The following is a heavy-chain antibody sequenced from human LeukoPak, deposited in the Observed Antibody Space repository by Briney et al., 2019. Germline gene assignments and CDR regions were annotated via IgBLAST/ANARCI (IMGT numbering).Heavy chain of an antibody. CDR1: GFTFSNYW. Sequence: PGGSLRLSCVASGFTFSNYWMHWGRQAPGKGLEWVANIKQDGSEKYYVDSMKGRFTISRDNAKNSLYLQMNSLRAEDTAVYYCARDSGPMSGNFDYWGQGTLVTVSS. D-gene: IGHD3-22*01. CDR2: IKQDGSEK. J-gene: IGHJ4*02. V-gene: IGHV3-7*01. CDR3: ARDSGPMSGNFDY.